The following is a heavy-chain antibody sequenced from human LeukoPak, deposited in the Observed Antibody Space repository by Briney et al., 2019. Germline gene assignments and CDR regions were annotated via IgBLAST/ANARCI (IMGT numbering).Heavy chain of an antibody. V-gene: IGHV3-7*01. D-gene: IGHD3-22*01. CDR2: IKTDGSEK. Sequence: GGSLRLSCEGSGFTFSNYWMSWVRQAPGKGLEWVANIKTDGSEKYYVDSVKGRFTISRDNAKNSLYLQMNSLRAEDTAVYYCATYSSLNAREFQYWGQGTLVTVSS. CDR1: GFTFSNYW. J-gene: IGHJ1*01. CDR3: ATYSSLNAREFQY.